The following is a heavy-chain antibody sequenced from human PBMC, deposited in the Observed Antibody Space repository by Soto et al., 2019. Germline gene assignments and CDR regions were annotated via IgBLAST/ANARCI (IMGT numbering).Heavy chain of an antibody. D-gene: IGHD5-12*01. CDR3: ARGKLATLTDF. Sequence: QVQLVQSGAEVKKPGAQVKVSCKASGYTFTDYDINWIRQAPGQGLEWMGWMNPNTGNTRYADHFQGRLIMTRDTSISTAFMELSSLRSEDTALYYCARGKLATLTDFWGQGSLVTVSS. CDR1: GYTFTDYD. V-gene: IGHV1-8*01. J-gene: IGHJ4*02. CDR2: MNPNTGNT.